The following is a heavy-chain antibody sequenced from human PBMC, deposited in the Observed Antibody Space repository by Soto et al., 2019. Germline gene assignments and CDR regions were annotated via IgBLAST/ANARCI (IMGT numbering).Heavy chain of an antibody. J-gene: IGHJ4*02. CDR2: VYWDGDK. CDR3: AHRRGSWYYFDY. Sequence: QITLKESGPTLVKPTEPLTLTCTFSGFSLSTSGVGVGWIRQPPGKALEWLALVYWDGDKRYSPSLKSRLTITKGTSNNQVVLTMTNMDPVDTATYYCAHRRGSWYYFDYWGQGTLVTVSS. CDR1: GFSLSTSGVG. V-gene: IGHV2-5*02. D-gene: IGHD3-10*01.